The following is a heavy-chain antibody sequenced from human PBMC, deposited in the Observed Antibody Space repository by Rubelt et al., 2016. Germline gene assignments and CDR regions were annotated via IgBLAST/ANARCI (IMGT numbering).Heavy chain of an antibody. V-gene: IGHV4-34*01. D-gene: IGHD2-2*01. J-gene: IGHJ4*02. CDR1: GGSFSGYY. Sequence: QVQLQQWGAGLLKPSETLSLTCAVYGGSFSGYYWSWIRQPPGKGLEWIGEINHSGSTNYNPSLKSRVTVTVDTSKNQVSLKLKSVTAADTAVYYCARVTPIYCSSTSCRDYWGQGTLVTVSS. CDR3: ARVTPIYCSSTSCRDY. CDR2: INHSGST.